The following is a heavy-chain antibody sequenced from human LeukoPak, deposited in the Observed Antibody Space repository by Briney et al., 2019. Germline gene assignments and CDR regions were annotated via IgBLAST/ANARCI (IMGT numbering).Heavy chain of an antibody. CDR1: GYTFTSYD. Sequence: ASVKVSCKASGYTFTSYDINWVRQATGQGLEWMGWMNPNSGNTGYAQKFQGRVTITRNTSISTAYMELSSLRSEDTAVYYCARGSYYDFWNNYYYYMDVWGKGTTVTVSS. D-gene: IGHD3-3*01. CDR2: MNPNSGNT. CDR3: ARGSYYDFWNNYYYYMDV. J-gene: IGHJ6*03. V-gene: IGHV1-8*03.